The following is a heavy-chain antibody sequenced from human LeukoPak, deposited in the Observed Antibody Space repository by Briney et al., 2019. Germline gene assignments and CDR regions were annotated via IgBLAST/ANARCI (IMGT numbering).Heavy chain of an antibody. V-gene: IGHV1-2*02. CDR2: INPNSGGT. Sequence: ASVKVSCKASGYTFTGYYMHWVRQAPGQGLEWMGWINPNSGGTNYAQKFQGGVTMTRDTSISTAYMELSRLRSDDTAAYYCARDSLELHFDYWGQGTLVTVSS. D-gene: IGHD1-7*01. CDR1: GYTFTGYY. J-gene: IGHJ4*02. CDR3: ARDSLELHFDY.